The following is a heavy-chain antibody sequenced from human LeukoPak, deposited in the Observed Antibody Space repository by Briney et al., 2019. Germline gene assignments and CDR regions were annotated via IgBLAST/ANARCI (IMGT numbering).Heavy chain of an antibody. CDR3: ARAFRGYPNFDY. D-gene: IGHD3-22*01. CDR1: GFTFSTYA. J-gene: IGHJ4*02. CDR2: ISYDGSNK. V-gene: IGHV3-30*01. Sequence: GGSLRLPCAASGFTFSTYAMHWVRQAPGKGLEWVALISYDGSNKYYADSVKGRFTISRDDSKNTLYLQMNSLRAEDTAVYYCARAFRGYPNFDYWGQGTLVTVSS.